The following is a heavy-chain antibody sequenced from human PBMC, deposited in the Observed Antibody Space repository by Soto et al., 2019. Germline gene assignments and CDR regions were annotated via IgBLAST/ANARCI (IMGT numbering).Heavy chain of an antibody. J-gene: IGHJ4*02. V-gene: IGHV4-61*08. D-gene: IGHD1-26*01. CDR2: IYYSGST. CDR3: ARRYGGNFDY. Sequence: SETLSLTCTVSGGSISNGGYYWSWIRQHPGKGLEWIGYIYYSGSTNYNPSLKSRVTISVDTSKNQFSLKLSSVTAADTAVYYCARRYGGNFDYWGQGTLVTVSS. CDR1: GGSISNGGYY.